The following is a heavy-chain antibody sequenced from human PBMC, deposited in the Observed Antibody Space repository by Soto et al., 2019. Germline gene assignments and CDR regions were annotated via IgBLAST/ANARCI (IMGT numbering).Heavy chain of an antibody. V-gene: IGHV3-13*05. CDR3: ARTDRDFYGLDG. Sequence: EVQLVESGGGLVKPGGSLRLSCEASGFTFRNYDMHWVRQGTGKGLEWVSGISAAGDPDYADSVEGRFTISRENAQNSFFLQMNSLRVGDTAVYYCARTDRDFYGLDGWGQGTTVIVSS. J-gene: IGHJ6*02. CDR1: GFTFRNYD. CDR2: ISAAGDP.